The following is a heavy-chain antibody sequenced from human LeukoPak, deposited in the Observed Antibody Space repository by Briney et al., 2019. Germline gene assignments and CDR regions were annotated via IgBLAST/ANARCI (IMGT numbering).Heavy chain of an antibody. CDR3: ARGPIDSDHDFDY. V-gene: IGHV4-34*01. CDR2: VNPSGFA. Sequence: GSLRLSCAASGFTFSDYYMSWIRQPPGGRLEWIGQVNPSGFATYNPSLKRPVTISRDTSKNQFSLKVTSVTAADTAVYYCARGPIDSDHDFDYWGQGSLVTVSS. CDR1: GFTFSDYY. D-gene: IGHD2-21*02. J-gene: IGHJ4*02.